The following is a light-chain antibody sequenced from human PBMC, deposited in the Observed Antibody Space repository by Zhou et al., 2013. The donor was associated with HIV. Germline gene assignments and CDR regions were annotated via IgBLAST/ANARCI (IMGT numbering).Light chain of an antibody. Sequence: EIVVTQSPATLSLSLGQRATLSCRASQSVSSNLAWYQQKPGQAPRLLIYGASTRATGIPARFSGSGSGTEFTLTISSLQSEDSAIYYCQQYDNWPPWTFGQGTKVEIK. CDR1: QSVSSN. CDR2: GAS. V-gene: IGKV3-15*01. J-gene: IGKJ1*01. CDR3: QQYDNWPPWT.